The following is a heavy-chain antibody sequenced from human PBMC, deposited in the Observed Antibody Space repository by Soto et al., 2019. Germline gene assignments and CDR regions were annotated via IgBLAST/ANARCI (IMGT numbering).Heavy chain of an antibody. Sequence: XXTLSLPCTVSDGSISSYYWRWIPQPPGKGLEWIGYIYYSGSTNYSPSLKSRVTISVDTSKNQFSLKLSSVTPADTAVYYCARLGVVGATKGRDYWGQGTLVTVSS. D-gene: IGHD1-26*01. V-gene: IGHV4-59*08. CDR3: ARLGVVGATKGRDY. CDR2: IYYSGST. J-gene: IGHJ4*02. CDR1: DGSISSYY.